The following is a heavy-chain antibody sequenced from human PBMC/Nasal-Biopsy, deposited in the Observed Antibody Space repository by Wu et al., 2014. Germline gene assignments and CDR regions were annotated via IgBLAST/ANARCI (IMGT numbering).Heavy chain of an antibody. CDR1: GASISSGTYY. J-gene: IGHJ4*02. Sequence: TLSLTCAVSGASISSGTYYWNWIRQPAGKGLEWIGNIYVSGSTRKNPSLESRVTISLDTSKNQFSLKLSSVTATDTAVYYCASAASSWYGDRYFDKWGQGAHVTVSA. CDR3: ASAASSWYGDRYFDK. CDR2: IYVSGST. V-gene: IGHV4-61*09. D-gene: IGHD3-10*01.